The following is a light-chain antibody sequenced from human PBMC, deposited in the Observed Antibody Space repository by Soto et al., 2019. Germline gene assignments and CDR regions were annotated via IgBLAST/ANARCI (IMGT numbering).Light chain of an antibody. V-gene: IGLV1-44*01. J-gene: IGLJ2*01. Sequence: QSVLTQPPSASGTPGQRVTISCSGSSSNIGSHTVNWYQQLPGTAPKLLIYSNNQRPSGVPDRFSGSKSGTSASLAISGLQSEDEADYYCAAWDGSLNGVLFGGGTKVTVL. CDR3: AAWDGSLNGVL. CDR1: SSNIGSHT. CDR2: SNN.